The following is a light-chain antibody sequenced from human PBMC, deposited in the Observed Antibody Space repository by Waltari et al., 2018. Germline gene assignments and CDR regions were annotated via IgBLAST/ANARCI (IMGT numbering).Light chain of an antibody. J-gene: IGKJ4*01. CDR3: QQRSNWPPLT. Sequence: EIVLTQSPATLSLSPGERATLSCRARQRVSSYLAWFQQKPGQAPMLLIYDASNRATGIPARFSGSGSGTDFTLTISSLEPEDFAVYYCQQRSNWPPLTFGGGTKVEIK. CDR2: DAS. V-gene: IGKV3-11*01. CDR1: QRVSSY.